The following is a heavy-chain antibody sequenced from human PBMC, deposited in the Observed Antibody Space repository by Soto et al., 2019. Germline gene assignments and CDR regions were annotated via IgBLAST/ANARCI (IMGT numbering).Heavy chain of an antibody. D-gene: IGHD3-10*01. CDR2: ISYDGSNK. Sequence: GGSLRLSCAASGFTFSSYAMHWVRQAPGKGLEWVAVISYDGSNKYYADSVKGRFTISRDNSKNTLYLQMNSLRAEDTAVYYCAREGAQWFGELLAYYGMDVWGQGTTVTVSS. J-gene: IGHJ6*02. V-gene: IGHV3-30-3*01. CDR1: GFTFSSYA. CDR3: AREGAQWFGELLAYYGMDV.